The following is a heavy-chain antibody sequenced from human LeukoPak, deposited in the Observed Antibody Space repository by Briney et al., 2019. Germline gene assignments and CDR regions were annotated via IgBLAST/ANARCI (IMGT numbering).Heavy chain of an antibody. CDR2: INHSGSA. J-gene: IGHJ4*02. CDR3: ARGQWRVYSSGWYFDY. D-gene: IGHD6-19*01. CDR1: GGSFSGYC. V-gene: IGHV4-34*01. Sequence: SETLSLTCAVYGGSFSGYCWSWIRQPPGKGLEWIGEINHSGSANYNPSLKSRVTISVDTSKNQFSLKLSSVTAADTAVYYCARGQWRVYSSGWYFDYWGQGTLVTVSS.